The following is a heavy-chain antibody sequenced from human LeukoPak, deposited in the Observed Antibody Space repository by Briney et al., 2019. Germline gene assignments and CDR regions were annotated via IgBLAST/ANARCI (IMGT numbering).Heavy chain of an antibody. CDR3: ARGNWNGRRYLDL. CDR1: GGSFSGCH. Sequence: PSETLSLTCAVYGGSFSGCHWSWIRQPPGKGLEWIGEISHSGITNYKASLKSRVTITVDTSKNQLSLKLSSVTAADTAVYFCARGNWNGRRYLDLWGRGTLVTVSS. V-gene: IGHV4-34*01. J-gene: IGHJ2*01. CDR2: ISHSGIT. D-gene: IGHD1-20*01.